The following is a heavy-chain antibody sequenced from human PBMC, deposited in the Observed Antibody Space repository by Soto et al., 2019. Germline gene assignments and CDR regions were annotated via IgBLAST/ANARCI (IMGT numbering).Heavy chain of an antibody. D-gene: IGHD3-22*01. J-gene: IGHJ4*02. Sequence: QVQLVQSGAEVKKPGSSVKVSCKASGGTFSSYTISWVRQAPGQGLEWMGRTIPILGIANYAQKFQGRVTITADKSTSTAYMELSSLRSEDTAVYYCARDRYDSSGYYVDYWGQGTLVTVSS. V-gene: IGHV1-69*08. CDR1: GGTFSSYT. CDR3: ARDRYDSSGYYVDY. CDR2: TIPILGIA.